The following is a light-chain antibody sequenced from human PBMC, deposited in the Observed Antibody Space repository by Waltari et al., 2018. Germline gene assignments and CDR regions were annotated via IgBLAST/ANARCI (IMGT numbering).Light chain of an antibody. V-gene: IGKV3-15*01. Sequence: EIVMTQSPATLSVSPGERATLSCRASQSVSSNLAWYQQNPGQAPRLPIYCASTRATGVPARFSGSGSGTEFTLTISSLQSEDFAVYYCQQYNDWPRTFGQGTKVEIK. CDR3: QQYNDWPRT. CDR1: QSVSSN. J-gene: IGKJ1*01. CDR2: CAS.